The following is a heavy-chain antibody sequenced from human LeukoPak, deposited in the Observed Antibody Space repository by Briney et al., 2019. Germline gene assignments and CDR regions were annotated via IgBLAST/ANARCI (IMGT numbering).Heavy chain of an antibody. CDR1: GFTFNTYW. Sequence: GGSLRLSCTASGFTFNTYWMTWVRQAPGKGLEWVANIKQDGSDKHYVDTLKGRFTISRDNAKNSLYLQVNSLRAEDTAVYYCVRGMDVWGKGTTVTVSS. CDR3: VRGMDV. V-gene: IGHV3-7*01. CDR2: IKQDGSDK. J-gene: IGHJ6*03.